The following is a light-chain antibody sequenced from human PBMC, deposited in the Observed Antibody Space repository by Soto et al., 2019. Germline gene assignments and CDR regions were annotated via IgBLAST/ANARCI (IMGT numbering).Light chain of an antibody. CDR1: RSNIGSSH. CDR2: WNN. CDR3: AAWDDSRSAYV. Sequence: QSVLTQPPSASVNPGQRVTISCSGSRSNIGSSHVYWYQQLPGTAPKLLIYWNNQRPSGVPGRFSGYKSGTSASLAISGLRSEDDAYYYCAAWDDSRSAYVFGTGTKVTVL. V-gene: IGLV1-47*01. J-gene: IGLJ1*01.